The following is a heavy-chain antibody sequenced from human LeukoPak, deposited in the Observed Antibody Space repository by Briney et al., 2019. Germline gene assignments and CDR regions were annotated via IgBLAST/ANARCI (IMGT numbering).Heavy chain of an antibody. V-gene: IGHV3-23*01. Sequence: GGSLTLLWTASGFTFSSYAMTWVRQAPGKGLEWVSTISGSGSRTYYGDSVKGRFTISRDKPKNTLYLQVNSLRAEDTAVYYCAKEGSNWNVDYWGQGTLVTVSS. CDR2: ISGSGSRT. CDR3: AKEGSNWNVDY. D-gene: IGHD1-1*01. J-gene: IGHJ4*02. CDR1: GFTFSSYA.